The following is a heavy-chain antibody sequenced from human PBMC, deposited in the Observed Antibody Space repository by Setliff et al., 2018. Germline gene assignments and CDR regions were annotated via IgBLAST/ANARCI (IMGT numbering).Heavy chain of an antibody. D-gene: IGHD2-2*01. J-gene: IGHJ4*02. Sequence: GSLRLSCAASGFTFSTYTMNWIRQAPGKGLEWVSSISRDSLHIYYADSLKGRFIISRDNAENSLYLQMDSLRAEDTAVYFCARSENCFSTHCSPYDYWGQGALVTVSS. CDR3: ARSENCFSTHCSPYDY. V-gene: IGHV3-21*06. CDR1: GFTFSTYT. CDR2: ISRDSLHI.